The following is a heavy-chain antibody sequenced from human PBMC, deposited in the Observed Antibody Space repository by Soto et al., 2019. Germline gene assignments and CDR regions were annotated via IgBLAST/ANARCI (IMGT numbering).Heavy chain of an antibody. Sequence: SGPTLVNPTQTLTLTCTFAGFSLSTSGVGVGWIRQPPGKALEWLALIYWDDDKRYSPSLKSRLTITKDTSKNQVVLTMTNMDPVDTATYYCAHLTIAARDDYWFDPWGQGTLVTVSS. CDR1: GFSLSTSGVG. D-gene: IGHD6-6*01. J-gene: IGHJ5*02. CDR3: AHLTIAARDDYWFDP. CDR2: IYWDDDK. V-gene: IGHV2-5*02.